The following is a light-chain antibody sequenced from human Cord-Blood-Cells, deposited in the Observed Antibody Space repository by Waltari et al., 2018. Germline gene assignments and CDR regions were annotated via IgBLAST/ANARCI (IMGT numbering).Light chain of an antibody. CDR2: DVS. Sequence: QSALTPPASVSGSPGQSITISCTGTSSDVGGTNYVSWYHQHPGKAPKLMIYDVSNRPSGVSNRVSGYKSGNTASLTISGLQADDEADYYCSSYTSSSTVVFGGGTKLTV. V-gene: IGLV2-14*01. CDR3: SSYTSSSTVV. CDR1: SSDVGGTNY. J-gene: IGLJ2*01.